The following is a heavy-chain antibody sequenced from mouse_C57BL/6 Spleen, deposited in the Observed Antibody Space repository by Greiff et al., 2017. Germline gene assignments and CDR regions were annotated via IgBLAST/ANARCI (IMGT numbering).Heavy chain of an antibody. CDR2: IYPGGGYT. CDR1: GYTFTNYW. V-gene: IGHV1-63*01. J-gene: IGHJ1*03. D-gene: IGHD1-1*01. CDR3: ARKGYYGEVRGWYFDV. Sequence: QVQLQQSGAELVRPGTSVKMSCKASGYTFTNYWIGWAKQRPGHGLEWIGDIYPGGGYTNYNEKFKGKATLTADKSSSTAYMQFSSLTSEDSAIYYCARKGYYGEVRGWYFDVWGTGTTVTVSS.